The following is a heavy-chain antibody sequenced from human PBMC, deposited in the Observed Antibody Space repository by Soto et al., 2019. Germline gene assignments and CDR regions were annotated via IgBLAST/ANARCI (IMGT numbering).Heavy chain of an antibody. Sequence: EVQLLESGGGLVQPGGSLRLSCAASGFTFSSYAMSWVRQAPGKGLEWVSAISGSGGSTYYADFVKGRFTISRDNSKNTLYLQMNSLRAEDTAVYYCAKQQLDGPDYFDYWGQGTLVTVSS. CDR3: AKQQLDGPDYFDY. CDR1: GFTFSSYA. V-gene: IGHV3-23*01. D-gene: IGHD6-13*01. J-gene: IGHJ4*02. CDR2: ISGSGGST.